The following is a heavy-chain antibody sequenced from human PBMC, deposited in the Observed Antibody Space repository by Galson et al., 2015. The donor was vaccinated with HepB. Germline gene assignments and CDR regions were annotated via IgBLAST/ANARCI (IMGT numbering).Heavy chain of an antibody. J-gene: IGHJ5*02. V-gene: IGHV3-30*18. CDR3: AKDPSPGVLLWFGELFS. CDR2: ISYDGSNK. D-gene: IGHD3-10*01. CDR1: GFTFSSYG. Sequence: SLRLSCAASGFTFSSYGMHWVRQAPGKGLEWVAVISYDGSNKYYADSVKGRFTVSRDNSKNTLYLQMNSLRAEDTAVYYCAKDPSPGVLLWFGELFSWGQGTLVTVSS.